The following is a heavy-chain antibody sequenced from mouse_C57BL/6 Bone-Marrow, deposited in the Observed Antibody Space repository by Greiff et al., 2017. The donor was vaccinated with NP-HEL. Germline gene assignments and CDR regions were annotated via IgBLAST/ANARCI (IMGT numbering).Heavy chain of an antibody. CDR3: ARILSYYYGSSYAYFDY. CDR2: IRNKANGYTT. J-gene: IGHJ2*01. V-gene: IGHV7-3*01. CDR1: GFTFTDYY. Sequence: EVHLVESGGGLVQPGGSLSLSCAASGFTFTDYYMSWVRQPPGKALEWLGFIRNKANGYTTEYSASVKGRFTISRDNSQSILYLQMNALRAEDSATYYCARILSYYYGSSYAYFDYWGQGTTLTVSS. D-gene: IGHD1-1*01.